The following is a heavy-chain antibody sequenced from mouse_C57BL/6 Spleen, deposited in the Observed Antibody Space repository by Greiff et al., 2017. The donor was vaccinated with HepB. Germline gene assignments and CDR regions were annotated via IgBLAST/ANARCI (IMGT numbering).Heavy chain of an antibody. D-gene: IGHD2-1*01. CDR2: INPNNGGT. CDR1: GYTFTDYY. CDR3: ARVYYAQGAWFAY. J-gene: IGHJ3*01. Sequence: VQLQQSGPELVKPGASVKISCKASGYTFTDYYMNWVKQSHGKSLEWIGDINPNNGGTSYNQKFKGKATLTVDKSSSTAYMELRSLTSEDSAVYYCARVYYAQGAWFAYWGQGTLVTVSA. V-gene: IGHV1-26*01.